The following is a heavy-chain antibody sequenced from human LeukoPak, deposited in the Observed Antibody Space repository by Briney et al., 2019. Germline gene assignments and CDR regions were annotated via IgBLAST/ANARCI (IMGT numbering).Heavy chain of an antibody. J-gene: IGHJ4*02. Sequence: SETLSLTCSVSGGSIGSYYWSWIRQPAGKGLEWIGRIYSSGITNYNPSLKSRVTMSVDTSKNQFSLKLNSVTAADTALYYCARVRSGSYYFDYWGQGTLSPSPQ. V-gene: IGHV4-4*07. CDR2: IYSSGIT. CDR1: GGSIGSYY. CDR3: ARVRSGSYYFDY. D-gene: IGHD1-26*01.